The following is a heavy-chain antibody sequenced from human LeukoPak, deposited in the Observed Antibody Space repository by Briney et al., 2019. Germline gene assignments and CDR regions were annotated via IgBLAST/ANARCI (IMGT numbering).Heavy chain of an antibody. CDR2: IYYSGST. CDR1: GRSISSGDYY. D-gene: IGHD6-6*01. Sequence: SQTLSLTCTVSGRSISSGDYYWSWIRQPPGKGLEWIGYIYYSGSTYYNPSLKSRVTISVDTSKNQFSLKLSSVTAADTAVYYCARDSYSSSSGGFDYWGQGTLVTVSS. J-gene: IGHJ4*02. CDR3: ARDSYSSSSGGFDY. V-gene: IGHV4-30-4*01.